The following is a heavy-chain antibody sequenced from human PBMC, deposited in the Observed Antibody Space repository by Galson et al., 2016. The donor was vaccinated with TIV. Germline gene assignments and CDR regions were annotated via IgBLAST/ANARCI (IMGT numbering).Heavy chain of an antibody. CDR3: IREGSTVTMHHYFGMDV. D-gene: IGHD4-17*01. CDR2: IYESGTT. V-gene: IGHV4-38-2*02. CDR1: GYSIKSGYF. J-gene: IGHJ6*02. Sequence: TLSLTCAVSGYSIKSGYFWGWIRQPPGKGLQWIGGIYESGTTYSNPSLKSRLTMSVDTSKNQFSLKLSSVTAADTAVYYCIREGSTVTMHHYFGMDVWGQGTSVTVSS.